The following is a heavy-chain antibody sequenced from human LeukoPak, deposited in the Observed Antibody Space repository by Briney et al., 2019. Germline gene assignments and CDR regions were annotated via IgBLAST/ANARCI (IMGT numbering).Heavy chain of an antibody. V-gene: IGHV3-30-3*01. CDR1: GFTFSSYA. J-gene: IGHJ6*02. D-gene: IGHD5-12*01. Sequence: GGSLRLSCAASGFTFSSYAMHWVRQAPGKGLEWVAVISYDGSNKYYADSVKGRFTISRDNSKNTLYLQMNSLRAEDTAVYYWARETPGRARLYYGRGVWGQGTTVTVSS. CDR3: ARETPGRARLYYGRGV. CDR2: ISYDGSNK.